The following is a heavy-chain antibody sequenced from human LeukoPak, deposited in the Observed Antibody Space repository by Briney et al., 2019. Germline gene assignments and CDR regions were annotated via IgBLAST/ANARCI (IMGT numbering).Heavy chain of an antibody. Sequence: ASVKVSCKASRYTFTSYDINWVRQATGQGLEWMGWMNPNSGNTGYAQKFQGRVTMTRNTSISTAYMELSSLRSEDTAVYYCARAVTDSSGYYYWFDPWGQGTLVTVSS. CDR1: RYTFTSYD. J-gene: IGHJ5*02. CDR2: MNPNSGNT. D-gene: IGHD3-22*01. V-gene: IGHV1-8*01. CDR3: ARAVTDSSGYYYWFDP.